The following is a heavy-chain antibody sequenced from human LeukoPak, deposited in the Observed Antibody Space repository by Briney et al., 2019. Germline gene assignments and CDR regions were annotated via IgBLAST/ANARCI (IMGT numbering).Heavy chain of an antibody. V-gene: IGHV4-30-2*06. CDR2: IYHSGGA. CDR3: ARDFIAQSPIPAF. J-gene: IGHJ4*02. Sequence: SETLSLTCAVSGDSISRSGSSWSWIRQSPGKGLEWIGYIYHSGGAYYNPSLKSRVTISLDKSKNQFSLKLSSVTAADTAVYYCARDFIAQSPIPAFWGQGTLASVSS. CDR1: GDSISRSGSS. D-gene: IGHD3-3*02.